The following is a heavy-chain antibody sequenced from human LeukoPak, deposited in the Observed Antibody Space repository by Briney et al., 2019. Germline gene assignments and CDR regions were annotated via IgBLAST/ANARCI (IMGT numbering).Heavy chain of an antibody. Sequence: PGVSLRLSCAASGFTFSSYEMNWVRQAPGKGLEWVSYICGSGSTIYYADSVKGRFTISRDNAKNSLYLQMNSLRAEDTAVYYCAREVETTRGFDYWGQGTLVTVSS. D-gene: IGHD1-26*01. CDR2: ICGSGSTI. CDR3: AREVETTRGFDY. J-gene: IGHJ4*02. CDR1: GFTFSSYE. V-gene: IGHV3-48*03.